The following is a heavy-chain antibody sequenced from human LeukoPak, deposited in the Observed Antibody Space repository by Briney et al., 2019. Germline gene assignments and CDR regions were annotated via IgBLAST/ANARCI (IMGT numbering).Heavy chain of an antibody. V-gene: IGHV4-39*07. CDR2: ISHSGNT. CDR3: ATEDGGTHSTDY. D-gene: IGHD4-23*01. Sequence: SETLSLTCTVSGDSISSSNCYWGWLRQPPGKGLEWIGSISHSGNTYYTPSPKSRVTISADTSRNQFSLELRSVTAADTARYYCATEDGGTHSTDYWGQGILVTVSS. CDR1: GDSISSSNCY. J-gene: IGHJ4*02.